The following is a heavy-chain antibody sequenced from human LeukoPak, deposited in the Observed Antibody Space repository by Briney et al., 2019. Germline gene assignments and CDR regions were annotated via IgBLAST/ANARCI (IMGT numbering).Heavy chain of an antibody. CDR2: ITSSSYT. CDR3: ARDAGGYYPDY. D-gene: IGHD3-22*01. J-gene: IGHJ4*02. Sequence: PGGSLRLSCAASGFTFSDYYMSWIRQAPGKGLEWVSYITSSSYTNYADSVKGRFTISRDNAKNSLCLQMNSLRPEDTAVYYCARDAGGYYPDYWGQGTLVTVSS. V-gene: IGHV3-11*06. CDR1: GFTFSDYY.